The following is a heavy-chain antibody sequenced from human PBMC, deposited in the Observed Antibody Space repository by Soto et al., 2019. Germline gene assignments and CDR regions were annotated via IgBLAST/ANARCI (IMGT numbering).Heavy chain of an antibody. Sequence: VKVSCKASGYTFTSYGISWVRQAPGQVLEWMGWISAYNGNTNYAQKLQGRVTMTTDTSTSTAYMELRSLRSDDTAVYYCARVHGDYDYYYGMDVWGQGTTVTVSS. J-gene: IGHJ6*02. D-gene: IGHD2-21*02. V-gene: IGHV1-18*04. CDR2: ISAYNGNT. CDR3: ARVHGDYDYYYGMDV. CDR1: GYTFTSYG.